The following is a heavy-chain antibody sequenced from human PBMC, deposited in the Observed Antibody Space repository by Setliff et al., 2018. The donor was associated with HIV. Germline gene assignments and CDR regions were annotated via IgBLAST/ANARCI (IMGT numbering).Heavy chain of an antibody. V-gene: IGHV4-34*01. CDR1: NGSFSGYY. D-gene: IGHD3-10*01. J-gene: IGHJ4*02. CDR2: INHSGST. Sequence: SETLSLTCAVYNGSFSGYYWTWIRQPPGKGLEWIGEINHSGSTNYSPSLKSRVTISVDTSKNQFSLKLTSVTAADTAAYYCARASKLVDWGQGTLVTVSS. CDR3: ARASKLVD.